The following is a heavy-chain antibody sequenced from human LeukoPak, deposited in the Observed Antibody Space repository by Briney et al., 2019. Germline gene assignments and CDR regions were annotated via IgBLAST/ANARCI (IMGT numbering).Heavy chain of an antibody. V-gene: IGHV3-7*01. J-gene: IGHJ4*02. D-gene: IGHD1-1*01. CDR1: GFTFSSYW. CDR3: ARPAWANWNDPPRYFDY. CDR2: IKQDGSEK. Sequence: PGGSLRLSCAASGFTFSSYWMSWVRQAPGKGLEWVANIKQDGSEKYYVDSVKGRFTISRDNAKNSLYLQMNSLRAEDTAVYYCARPAWANWNDPPRYFDYWGQGTLVTVSS.